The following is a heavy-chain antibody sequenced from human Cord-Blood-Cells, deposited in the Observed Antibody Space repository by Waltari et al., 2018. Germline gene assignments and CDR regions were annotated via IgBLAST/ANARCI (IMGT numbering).Heavy chain of an antibody. CDR1: GFTFSDHY. Sequence: EVQLVESGGGLVQPGGSLRLSCAASGFTFSDHYMDWVRQAPGKGLGGVGRTRNKANSYTTEYAASVKGRFTISRDDSKNSLYLQMNSLKTEDTAVYYCARDLDYWGQGTLVTVSS. V-gene: IGHV3-72*01. CDR2: TRNKANSYTT. J-gene: IGHJ4*02. CDR3: ARDLDY.